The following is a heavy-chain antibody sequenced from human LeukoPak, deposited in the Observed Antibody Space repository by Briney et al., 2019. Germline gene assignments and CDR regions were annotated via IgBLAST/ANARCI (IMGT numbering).Heavy chain of an antibody. J-gene: IGHJ5*02. CDR2: ISYHGSAK. Sequence: GGSLRLSCVVSGFTISSHGMHWVRQAPGKGLEWVAMISYHGSAKYYGDSVQGRFTISRDISENTLYLQTDSLRPEDTAIYYCAKDWGSSGWYNYFDPWGQGTLVTVSS. V-gene: IGHV3-30*18. D-gene: IGHD6-19*01. CDR1: GFTISSHG. CDR3: AKDWGSSGWYNYFDP.